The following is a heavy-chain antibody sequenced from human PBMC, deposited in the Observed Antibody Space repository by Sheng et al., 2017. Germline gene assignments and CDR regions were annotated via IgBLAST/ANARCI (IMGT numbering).Heavy chain of an antibody. CDR2: IIPIFGTA. V-gene: IGHV1-69*13. CDR3: ARGGSGSYHPGYDAFDI. J-gene: IGHJ3*02. CDR1: GGTFSSYA. Sequence: QVQLVQSGAEVKKPGSSVKVSCKASGGTFSSYAISWVRQAPGQGLEWMGGIIPIFGTANYAQKFQGRVTITADESTSTAYMELSSLRSEDTAVYYCARGGSGSYHPGYDAFDIWGQGTMVTVSS. D-gene: IGHD1-26*01.